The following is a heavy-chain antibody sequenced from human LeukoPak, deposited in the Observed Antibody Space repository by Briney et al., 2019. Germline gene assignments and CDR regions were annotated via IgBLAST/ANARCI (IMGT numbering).Heavy chain of an antibody. V-gene: IGHV3-7*01. Sequence: GGSLRLSCAASGFTFSSYWMSWVRQAPGKGLEWVANIKHAGSEKYYVDSVKGRFTISRDNAKNSLYLQMNSLRAEDTAVYYCARWSRDYYDSSGYYSDYWGQGTLVTVAS. J-gene: IGHJ4*02. CDR1: GFTFSSYW. CDR2: IKHAGSEK. CDR3: ARWSRDYYDSSGYYSDY. D-gene: IGHD3-22*01.